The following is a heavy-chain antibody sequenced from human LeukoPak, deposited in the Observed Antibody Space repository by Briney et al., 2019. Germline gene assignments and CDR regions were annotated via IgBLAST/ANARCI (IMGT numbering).Heavy chain of an antibody. V-gene: IGHV3-21*01. CDR3: ARGPYYYDSSGPLDY. J-gene: IGHJ4*02. CDR2: ISSSSSYI. D-gene: IGHD3-22*01. CDR1: GFTFSSYS. Sequence: GSLRLSCAASGFTFSSYSMNWVRQAPGKGLEWVSSISSSSSYIYYADSVKGRFTISRDNAKNSLYLQMNSLRAEDTAVYYCARGPYYYDSSGPLDYWGQGTLVTVSS.